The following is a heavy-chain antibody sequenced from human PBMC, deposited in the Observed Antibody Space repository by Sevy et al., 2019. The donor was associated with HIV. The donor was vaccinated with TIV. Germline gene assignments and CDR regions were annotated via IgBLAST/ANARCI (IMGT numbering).Heavy chain of an antibody. Sequence: ASVKVSCKASGDTFITYDINWVRQATGQGLEWMGWMSPKSGNTGFPQKFQGRLTMTRDTSISTAYMELSSLRSEDTAVYYCASPVSGDVWNYEYYYYGMDVWGQGTTVTVSS. CDR2: MSPKSGNT. J-gene: IGHJ6*02. CDR3: ASPVSGDVWNYEYYYYGMDV. V-gene: IGHV1-8*02. CDR1: GDTFITYD. D-gene: IGHD3-3*01.